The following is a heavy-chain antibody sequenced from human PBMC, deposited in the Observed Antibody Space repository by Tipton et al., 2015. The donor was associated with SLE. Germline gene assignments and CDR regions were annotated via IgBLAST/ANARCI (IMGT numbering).Heavy chain of an antibody. D-gene: IGHD5-24*01. CDR1: GGSISSSSSYY. CDR3: ARRRDGYPNWFDP. J-gene: IGHJ5*02. V-gene: IGHV4-39*01. CDR2: INHRGST. Sequence: TLSLTCAVYGGSISSSSSYYWAWIRQPPGKGVEWIGEINHRGSTNYNPSLKSRVTISVDTSKNQFSLKLISVTAADTAVYYCARRRDGYPNWFDPWGQGTLVTVSS.